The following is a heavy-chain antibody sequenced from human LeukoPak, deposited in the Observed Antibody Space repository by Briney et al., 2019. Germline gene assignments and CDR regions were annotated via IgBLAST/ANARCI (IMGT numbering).Heavy chain of an antibody. CDR2: IYYSGST. CDR1: GGSISSSSYY. CDR3: AREGLGTAMEY. J-gene: IGHJ4*02. Sequence: PSETLSLTCTVSGGSISSSSYYWGWIRQPPGKGLEWIGSIYYSGSTYYNPSLKSRVTISVDASKNQFSLNLSAVSAADTAVYYCAREGLGTAMEYWGQGKLVFVSS. D-gene: IGHD2-21*02. V-gene: IGHV4-39*07.